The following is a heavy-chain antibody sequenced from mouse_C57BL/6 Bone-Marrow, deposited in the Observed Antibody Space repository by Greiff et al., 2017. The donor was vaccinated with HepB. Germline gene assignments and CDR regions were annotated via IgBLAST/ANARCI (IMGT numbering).Heavy chain of an antibody. J-gene: IGHJ2*01. Sequence: ESGAELVRPGASVTLSCKASGYTFTDYEMHWVKQTPVHGLEWIGAIDPETGGTAYNQKFKGKAILTADKSSSTAYMELRSLTSEDSAVYYCADLSYSSYFDYWGQGTTLTVSS. CDR1: GYTFTDYE. V-gene: IGHV1-15*01. CDR3: ADLSYSSYFDY. D-gene: IGHD6-5*01. CDR2: IDPETGGT.